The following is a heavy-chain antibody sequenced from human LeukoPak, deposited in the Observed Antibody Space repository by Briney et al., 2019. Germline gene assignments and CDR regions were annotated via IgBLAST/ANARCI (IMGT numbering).Heavy chain of an antibody. V-gene: IGHV1-69*13. D-gene: IGHD3-10*02. J-gene: IGHJ6*02. Sequence: SVKVSCKASGGTFSSYAISWVRQAPGQGLGWMGGIIPIFGTANYAQKFQGRVTITADESTSTAYMELSSLRSEDTAVYYCARAASVFLDYYYGMDVWGQGTTVTVSS. CDR3: ARAASVFLDYYYGMDV. CDR2: IIPIFGTA. CDR1: GGTFSSYA.